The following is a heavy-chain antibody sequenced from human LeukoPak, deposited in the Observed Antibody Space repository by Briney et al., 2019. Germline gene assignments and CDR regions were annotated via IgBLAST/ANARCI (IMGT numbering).Heavy chain of an antibody. Sequence: GGSLRLSCAASGVTVSSNYMNWVRQAPGKGREWVSVIYSGGSTYYADSVKGRFAISRDNSKNTLYLQMNSLRAEDTAVYYCARSTLGYYYYGMDVWGQGTTVTVSS. D-gene: IGHD7-27*01. J-gene: IGHJ6*02. V-gene: IGHV3-53*01. CDR2: IYSGGST. CDR1: GVTVSSNY. CDR3: ARSTLGYYYYGMDV.